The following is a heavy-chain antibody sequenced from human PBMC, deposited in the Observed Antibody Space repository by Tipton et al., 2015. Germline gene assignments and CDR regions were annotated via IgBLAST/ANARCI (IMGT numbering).Heavy chain of an antibody. J-gene: IGHJ4*02. CDR2: INHSGGT. Sequence: TLSLTCAVYGGSFSDYNWNWIRQPPGKGLEWIGEINHSGGTNYNPSLKSRVTMSVDTSKNQFSLKLRSVTAGDTALYYCARDYGGIDYWGQGTLVTVSS. CDR3: ARDYGGIDY. D-gene: IGHD4-23*01. CDR1: GGSFSDYN. V-gene: IGHV4-34*01.